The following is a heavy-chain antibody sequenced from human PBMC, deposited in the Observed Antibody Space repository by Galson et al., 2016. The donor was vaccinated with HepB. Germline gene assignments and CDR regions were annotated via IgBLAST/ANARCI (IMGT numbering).Heavy chain of an antibody. D-gene: IGHD3-10*01. CDR1: GFTFRHYG. Sequence: SLRLSCAASGFTFRHYGIHWVRQAPGKGPEWVAVISYDGSSQEYIDSVKGRFTISRDNSQNTLYLQMNSLRVEDTAVYYCAKIPPAIDMLRGVTTDYWGQGALVIVSS. V-gene: IGHV3-30*18. CDR2: ISYDGSSQ. J-gene: IGHJ4*02. CDR3: AKIPPAIDMLRGVTTDY.